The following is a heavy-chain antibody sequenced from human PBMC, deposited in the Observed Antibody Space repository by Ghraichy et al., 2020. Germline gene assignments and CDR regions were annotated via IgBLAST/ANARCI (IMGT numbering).Heavy chain of an antibody. J-gene: IGHJ1*01. D-gene: IGHD6-13*01. CDR2: INPNSGGT. V-gene: IGHV1-2*02. Sequence: ASVKVSCKASGYTFTGYYMHWVRQAPGQGLEWMGWINPNSGGTNYAQKFQGRVTMTRDTSISTAYMELSRLRSDDTAVYYCAREAIAAAGVREYFQHWGQGTLVTVSS. CDR1: GYTFTGYY. CDR3: AREAIAAAGVREYFQH.